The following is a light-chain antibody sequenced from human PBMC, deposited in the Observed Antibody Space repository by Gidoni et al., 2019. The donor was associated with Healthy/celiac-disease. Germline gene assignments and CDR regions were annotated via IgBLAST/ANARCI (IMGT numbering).Light chain of an antibody. CDR3: QLWDSSSDPPGVV. V-gene: IGLV3-21*02. J-gene: IGLJ2*01. CDR1: NIGSTS. Sequence: YVLTKPHAVSVAQGQTARIPCGGNNIGSTSVHWYQQKPGQAPVRVVYDDSDRPSGIPSRFSGTNSGNTATLTLSRLEAGDEADYYCQLWDSSSDPPGVVFGGGTKLTVL. CDR2: DDS.